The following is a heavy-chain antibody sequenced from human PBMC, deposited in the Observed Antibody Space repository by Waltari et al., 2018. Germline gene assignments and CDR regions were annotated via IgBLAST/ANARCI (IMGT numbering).Heavy chain of an antibody. D-gene: IGHD3-10*01. CDR3: ARAYYGSGSYYNVGFDY. J-gene: IGHJ4*02. V-gene: IGHV4-38-2*01. Sequence: QVQLQESGPGLVKPSETLSLTCAVSGYSISSGYYWGWIRQPPGKGLEWIGSIYHSGSTYYNPSLKSRGTISVDTSKNQFSRKLSSVTAADTAVYYCARAYYGSGSYYNVGFDYWGQGTLVTVSS. CDR1: GYSISSGYY. CDR2: IYHSGST.